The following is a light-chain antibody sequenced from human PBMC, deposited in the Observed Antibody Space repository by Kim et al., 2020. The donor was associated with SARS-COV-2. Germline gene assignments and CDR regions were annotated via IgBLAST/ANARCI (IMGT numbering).Light chain of an antibody. CDR1: PSVSSSY. V-gene: IGKV3-20*01. CDR3: QQYGSSPYT. Sequence: LAPGERAPLSCRASPSVSSSYLAWYQQKPGQAPRLLMYGASSRANGIPDRFSGSGSGTDFTLTISRLEPEDFAVYFCQQYGSSPYTFGQGTKLEIK. J-gene: IGKJ2*01. CDR2: GAS.